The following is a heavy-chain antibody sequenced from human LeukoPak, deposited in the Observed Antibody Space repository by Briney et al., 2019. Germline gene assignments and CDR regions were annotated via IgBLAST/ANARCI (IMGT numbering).Heavy chain of an antibody. CDR3: ARVHEYYDILTGYYYYYGMDV. Sequence: GGSLRLSCAASGFTFSSYGMHWVRQAPGKGLEWVAVIWYDGSNKYYADSVKGRFTISRDNSKNTLYLQMNSLRAEDTAVYYCARVHEYYDILTGYYYYYGMDVWGQGTTVTVSS. CDR1: GFTFSSYG. J-gene: IGHJ6*02. D-gene: IGHD3-9*01. V-gene: IGHV3-33*01. CDR2: IWYDGSNK.